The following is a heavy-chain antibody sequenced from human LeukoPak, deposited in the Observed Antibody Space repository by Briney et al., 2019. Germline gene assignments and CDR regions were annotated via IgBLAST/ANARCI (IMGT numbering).Heavy chain of an antibody. J-gene: IGHJ5*02. Sequence: SETLSLTCTVSGGSISSSSYYWGWIRQPPGKGLEWIGSIYYSGSTYYNPSLKSRVTISVDTSKNQFSLKLSSVTAADTAVYYCARRGGSYQPWGQGTLVTVSS. CDR1: GGSISSSSYY. CDR2: IYYSGST. CDR3: ARRGGSYQP. V-gene: IGHV4-39*01. D-gene: IGHD1-26*01.